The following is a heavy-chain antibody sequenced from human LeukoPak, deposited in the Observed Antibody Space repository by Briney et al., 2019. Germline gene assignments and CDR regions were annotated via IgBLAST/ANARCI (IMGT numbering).Heavy chain of an antibody. CDR3: ARGSRKTGRASSGYYPFDY. J-gene: IGHJ4*02. CDR1: GYTFTSYD. Sequence: PAASVKVSCKASGYTFTSYDINWVRQATGQGLEWMGWMNPNSGNTGYAQKFQGRVTITRNTSISTAYMELSSLRSEDTAVYYCARGSRKTGRASSGYYPFDYWGQGTLVTVSS. D-gene: IGHD3-22*01. V-gene: IGHV1-8*03. CDR2: MNPNSGNT.